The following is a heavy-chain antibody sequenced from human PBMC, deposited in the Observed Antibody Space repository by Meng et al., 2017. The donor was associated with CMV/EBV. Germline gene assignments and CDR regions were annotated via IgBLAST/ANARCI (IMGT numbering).Heavy chain of an antibody. V-gene: IGHV3-21*01. CDR1: GFPFSSYS. Sequence: LSLTCAASGFPFSSYSMNWVRQAPGKGLEWVSSISSSSSYIYYADSVKGRFTISRDNAKNSLYLQMNSLRAEDTAVYYCARERMDHWGQGTLVTVSS. CDR2: ISSSSSYI. CDR3: ARERMDH. J-gene: IGHJ4*02.